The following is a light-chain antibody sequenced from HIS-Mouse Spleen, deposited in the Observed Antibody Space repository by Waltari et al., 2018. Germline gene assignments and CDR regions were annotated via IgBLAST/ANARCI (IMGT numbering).Light chain of an antibody. CDR2: AAS. J-gene: IGKJ3*01. CDR3: QQLNSYPFT. V-gene: IGKV1-9*01. Sequence: DIQLTQSPSFLSASVGDRVTITCRASQGISSSLAWYQQKPVKAPKLLNYAASTLQSGVPSRFSGSGSGTEFTLTISILQPEDVATYYCQQLNSYPFTFGPGTKVDIK. CDR1: QGISSS.